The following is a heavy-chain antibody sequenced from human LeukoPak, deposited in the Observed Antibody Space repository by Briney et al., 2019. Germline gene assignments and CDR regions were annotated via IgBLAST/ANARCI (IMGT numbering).Heavy chain of an antibody. D-gene: IGHD2-2*01. J-gene: IGHJ4*02. CDR2: ISGSGGST. Sequence: GGSLRLSCAASGFTFSTYSMNWVRQAPGKGLEWVSAISGSGGSTYYADPVKGRFTISRDNSKNTLYLQMNSLRAEDTAVYYCAKRYCSSTSCSYFDYWGQGTLVTVSS. CDR1: GFTFSTYS. V-gene: IGHV3-23*01. CDR3: AKRYCSSTSCSYFDY.